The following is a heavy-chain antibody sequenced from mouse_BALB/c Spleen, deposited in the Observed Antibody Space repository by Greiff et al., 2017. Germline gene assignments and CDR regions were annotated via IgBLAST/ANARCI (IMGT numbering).Heavy chain of an antibody. CDR3: ARENTTGYWYFDV. V-gene: IGHV5-15*02. Sequence: EVKLVESGGGLVQPGGSRKLSCAASGFTFSDYGMAWVRQAPGKGPEWVAFISNLAYSIYYADTVTGRFTISRENAKNTLYLEMSSLRSEDTAMYYCARENTTGYWYFDVWGAGTTVTVSS. CDR1: GFTFSDYG. CDR2: ISNLAYSI. J-gene: IGHJ1*01. D-gene: IGHD1-1*01.